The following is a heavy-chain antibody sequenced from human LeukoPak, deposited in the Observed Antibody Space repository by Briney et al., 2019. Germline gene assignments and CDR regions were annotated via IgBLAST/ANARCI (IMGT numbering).Heavy chain of an antibody. V-gene: IGHV3-23*01. D-gene: IGHD4-23*01. CDR1: GFTFSSYA. CDR2: ISGSGGST. Sequence: GGSLRLSCAASGFTFSSYAMSWVRQAPGKGLEWVSAISGSGGSTYYADSVKGRFTISRDNSKNTLYLQIDSLRAEDTAVYYCARDRGGNSYFDYWGQGTLVTVSS. J-gene: IGHJ4*02. CDR3: ARDRGGNSYFDY.